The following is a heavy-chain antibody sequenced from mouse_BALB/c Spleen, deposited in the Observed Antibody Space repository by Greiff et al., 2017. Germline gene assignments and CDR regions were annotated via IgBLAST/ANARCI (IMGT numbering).Heavy chain of an antibody. J-gene: IGHJ3*01. Sequence: DVMLVESGGGLVKPGGSLKLSCAASGFTFSSYAMSWVRQSPEKRLEWVAEISSGGSYTYYPNTVTGRFTNSRKNAKNTMYLEMSSLRSEDTAMYYSERKEGYDLDYWGQGTRVTVSA. V-gene: IGHV5-9-4*01. D-gene: IGHD2-12*01. CDR3: ERKEGYDLDY. CDR1: GFTFSSYA. CDR2: ISSGGSYT.